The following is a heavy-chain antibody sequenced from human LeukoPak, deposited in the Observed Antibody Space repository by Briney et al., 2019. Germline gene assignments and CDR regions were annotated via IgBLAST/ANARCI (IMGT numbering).Heavy chain of an antibody. J-gene: IGHJ5*02. Sequence: PGGSLRLFCAASGFTFSAYSMSWVRQAPGKGLEWVSSISANSDYIFYPDSMKGRFTISRDNAQKSLYLQMDSLRAEDTAVYYCASDLPAATTWGQGTLVTVSS. CDR3: ASDLPAATT. V-gene: IGHV3-21*01. CDR2: ISANSDYI. D-gene: IGHD2-2*01. CDR1: GFTFSAYS.